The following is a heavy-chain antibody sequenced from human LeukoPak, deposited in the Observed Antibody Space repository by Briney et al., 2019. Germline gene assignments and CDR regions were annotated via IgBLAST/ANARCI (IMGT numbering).Heavy chain of an antibody. CDR1: GFTFSSYA. J-gene: IGHJ4*02. CDR3: AQLTSNYGSGSYSY. Sequence: PGGSLRLSCAASGFTFSSYAMSWVRQAPGKGLEWVSAISGSGGSTYYADSVKGRFTISRDNSKNTLCLQMNSLRAEDTAVYYCAQLTSNYGSGSYSYWGQGTLVTVSS. V-gene: IGHV3-23*01. D-gene: IGHD3-10*01. CDR2: ISGSGGST.